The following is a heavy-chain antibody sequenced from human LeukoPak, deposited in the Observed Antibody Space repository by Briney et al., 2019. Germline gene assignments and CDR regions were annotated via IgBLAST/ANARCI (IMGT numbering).Heavy chain of an antibody. CDR2: ISSSTSYI. D-gene: IGHD3-22*01. V-gene: IGHV3-21*01. CDR1: GFTFSSYG. Sequence: GGSLRLSCAASGFTFSSYGMNWVRQAPGKRLEWVSSISSSTSYIYYADSVKGRFTISRDNAKNSLFLQMNSLRAEDTAVYYCAKRPYYYDSSGWELSYFDYWGQGTLVTVSS. CDR3: AKRPYYYDSSGWELSYFDY. J-gene: IGHJ4*02.